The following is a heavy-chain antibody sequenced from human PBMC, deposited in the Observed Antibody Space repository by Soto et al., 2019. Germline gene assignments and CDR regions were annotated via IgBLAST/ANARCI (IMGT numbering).Heavy chain of an antibody. CDR2: IYPGDSDT. Sequence: PGESLTLSGKGSGYSFTSYWIGWVRQMPGKGLEWMGIIYPGDSDTRYSPSFQGQVTISADKSISTAYLQWSSLKASDTAMYYCARHGNDIVVVPAAIDYYYGMDVWGQGTTVTVAS. CDR3: ARHGNDIVVVPAAIDYYYGMDV. J-gene: IGHJ6*02. CDR1: GYSFTSYW. D-gene: IGHD2-2*01. V-gene: IGHV5-51*01.